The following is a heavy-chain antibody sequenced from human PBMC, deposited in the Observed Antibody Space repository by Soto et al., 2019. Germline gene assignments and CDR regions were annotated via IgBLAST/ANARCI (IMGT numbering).Heavy chain of an antibody. CDR2: ISGYNGNT. J-gene: IGHJ4*02. Sequence: GASVKVSCKASGYTYTSYAITWVRQAPGQGLEWMGWISGYNGNTKYAQKLQGRVTMTTDTSTSTAYVEMRSLRSDDTAVYYCARDIVELELLDHLGRGTLVTVSS. D-gene: IGHD1-7*01. CDR1: GYTYTSYA. V-gene: IGHV1-18*04. CDR3: ARDIVELELLDH.